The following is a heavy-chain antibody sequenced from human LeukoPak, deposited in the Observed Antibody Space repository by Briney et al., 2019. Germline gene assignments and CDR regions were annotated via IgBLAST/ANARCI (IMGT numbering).Heavy chain of an antibody. Sequence: SGGSLRLSCAASGFTFSSYGMHWVRQAPGKGLEWVAVILSDGSKEFYTDSVKGRFTISRDNSKNTLYLQMNSLRAEDTAVYYCARTSARLSRPVDYWGQGTLVTVSS. J-gene: IGHJ4*02. CDR1: GFTFSSYG. CDR2: ILSDGSKE. CDR3: ARTSARLSRPVDY. D-gene: IGHD6-6*01. V-gene: IGHV3-33*01.